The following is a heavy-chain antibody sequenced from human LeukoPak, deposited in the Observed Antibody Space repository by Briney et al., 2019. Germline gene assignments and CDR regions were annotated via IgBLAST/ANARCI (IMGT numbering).Heavy chain of an antibody. D-gene: IGHD3-3*01. CDR1: GYTFTSYW. J-gene: IGHJ4*02. CDR2: IDPSDSYT. CDR3: ARHSHYDFWSGYLDY. V-gene: IGHV5-10-1*01. Sequence: GESLGISCKGSGYTFTSYWISWVRQMPGKGLEWMGKIDPSDSYTSYSPSFQGHVTISADKSISAAFLQWSGLKASDTAMYYCARHSHYDFWSGYLDYWGQGTLVTVSS.